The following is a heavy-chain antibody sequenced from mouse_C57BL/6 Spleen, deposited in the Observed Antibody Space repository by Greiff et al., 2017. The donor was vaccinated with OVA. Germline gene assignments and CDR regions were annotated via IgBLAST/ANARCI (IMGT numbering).Heavy chain of an antibody. Sequence: EVHLVESGGGLVQPGGSMKLSCVASGFTFSNYWMNWVRQSPEKGLEWVAQIRLKSDNYATHYAESVKGRFTISRDDSKSSVYLQMNNLRAEDTGIYYCTGYGNYVVYWGQGTTLTVSS. CDR3: TGYGNYVVY. CDR2: IRLKSDNYAT. D-gene: IGHD2-10*02. J-gene: IGHJ2*01. CDR1: GFTFSNYW. V-gene: IGHV6-3*01.